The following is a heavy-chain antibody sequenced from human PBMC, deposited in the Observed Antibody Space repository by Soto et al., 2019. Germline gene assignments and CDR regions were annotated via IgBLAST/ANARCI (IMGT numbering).Heavy chain of an antibody. J-gene: IGHJ6*02. CDR3: ARDRVVDITGLVRDYYYHGLDV. D-gene: IGHD1-20*01. CDR2: IYYTGST. V-gene: IGHV4-31*03. CDR1: GGSISSGGYY. Sequence: QVPLQESGPGLVKPSQTLSLTCTVSGGSISSGGYYWGWIRQHPVKGLEWIGCIYYTGSTYYNPSLKSRVTISVDTSRNKFSLRLSSVTAADTAVYYCARDRVVDITGLVRDYYYHGLDVWGQGTTVTVSS.